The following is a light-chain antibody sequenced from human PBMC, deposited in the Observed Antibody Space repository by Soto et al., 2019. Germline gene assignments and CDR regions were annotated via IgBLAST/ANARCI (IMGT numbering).Light chain of an antibody. CDR2: SNN. CDR1: SSNIGGNT. Sequence: QSVLTQPPSASGTPGQRVTISCSGSSSNIGGNTVNWYQQLPGTAPKLLIYSNNQRPSGVPDRFSGSKSGTSASLAISGLQSEDEADYYCAAWDDGLNGYVFGTGTKVTVL. CDR3: AAWDDGLNGYV. J-gene: IGLJ1*01. V-gene: IGLV1-44*01.